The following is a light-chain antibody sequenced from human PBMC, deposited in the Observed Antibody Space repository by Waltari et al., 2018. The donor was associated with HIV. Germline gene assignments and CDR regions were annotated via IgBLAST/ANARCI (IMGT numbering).Light chain of an antibody. Sequence: DIVMTQSPDSLALSLGERATLNCTSNQSVLYSSNNKNFLAWYQQKSGQRPKLLVYWASTRESGVPDRFSGSGSGTDLTLTIRSLQAEDVAVYFCQQHYTTPYTFGQGTKLEIK. J-gene: IGKJ2*01. CDR2: WAS. CDR3: QQHYTTPYT. V-gene: IGKV4-1*01. CDR1: QSVLYSSNNKNF.